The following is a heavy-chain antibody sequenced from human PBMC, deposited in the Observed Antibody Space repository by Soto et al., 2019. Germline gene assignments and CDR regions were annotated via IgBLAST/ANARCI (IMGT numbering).Heavy chain of an antibody. J-gene: IGHJ4*02. CDR2: IYPGDSDT. CDR3: VRYYYDSSGYYYAFPYCDY. D-gene: IGHD3-22*01. Sequence: PGESLKISCKGSGYSFTSYWIGWVRQMPGKGLEWMGIIYPGDSDTRYSPSFQGQVTISADKSISTAYLQWSSLKASDTAMYYCVRYYYDSSGYYYAFPYCDYWGQGTLVTVSS. CDR1: GYSFTSYW. V-gene: IGHV5-51*01.